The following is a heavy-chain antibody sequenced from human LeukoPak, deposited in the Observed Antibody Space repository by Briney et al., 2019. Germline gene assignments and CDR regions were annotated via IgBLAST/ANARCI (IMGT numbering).Heavy chain of an antibody. Sequence: PGGSLRLSCAASGFTFSSYWMSWVRQAPGKGLEWVANIKQDGSEKYYVDSVKGRFTISRDNAKNSLYLQMNSLRAEDTAAYYCARGRYCSGGSCYYFDYWGQGTLVTVSS. V-gene: IGHV3-7*01. CDR2: IKQDGSEK. CDR3: ARGRYCSGGSCYYFDY. J-gene: IGHJ4*02. CDR1: GFTFSSYW. D-gene: IGHD2-15*01.